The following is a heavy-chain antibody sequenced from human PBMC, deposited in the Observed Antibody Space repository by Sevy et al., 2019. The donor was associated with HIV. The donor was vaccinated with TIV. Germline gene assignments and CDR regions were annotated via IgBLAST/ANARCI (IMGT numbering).Heavy chain of an antibody. J-gene: IGHJ6*02. Sequence: GGSLRLSCAASGFTFSSYWMHWVRQAPGKGLVWVSRLNSDGSSTSYADSVKGRFTISRDNAKNTLYLQMNSLRAEDTAVYYCAIAYSSGYYYYGMDVWGQGTTVTVSS. CDR1: GFTFSSYW. CDR3: AIAYSSGYYYYGMDV. D-gene: IGHD6-19*01. CDR2: LNSDGSST. V-gene: IGHV3-74*01.